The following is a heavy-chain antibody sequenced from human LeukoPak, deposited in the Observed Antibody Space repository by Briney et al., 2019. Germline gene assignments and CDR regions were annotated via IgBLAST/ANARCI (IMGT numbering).Heavy chain of an antibody. D-gene: IGHD5-18*01. V-gene: IGHV3-23*01. Sequence: GGSLRLSCGACGFTFNYYAMSWVRQAPGKGLEWVSGISDNEGSTYYTDSVKGRFTISRDNTKNTVYLQMNNLRHDDTAVYFCARHDSFIPYWGQGTLVTVSS. CDR2: ISDNEGST. CDR3: ARHDSFIPY. J-gene: IGHJ4*02. CDR1: GFTFNYYA.